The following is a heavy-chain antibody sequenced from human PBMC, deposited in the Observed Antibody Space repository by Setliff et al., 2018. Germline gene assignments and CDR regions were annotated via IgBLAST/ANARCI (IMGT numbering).Heavy chain of an antibody. V-gene: IGHV1-2*02. J-gene: IGHJ4*02. Sequence: ASVKVSCKTSGYPFIEHYVNWVRQAPGQGLEWMGWINPDTGYSKYAQKFQGRVTLTRDTSLTTAYMDLGRLMSHDTAVYFCARVSEQYLAFDYWGQGTLVTSPQ. CDR1: GYPFIEHY. CDR2: INPDTGYS. CDR3: ARVSEQYLAFDY. D-gene: IGHD4-4*01.